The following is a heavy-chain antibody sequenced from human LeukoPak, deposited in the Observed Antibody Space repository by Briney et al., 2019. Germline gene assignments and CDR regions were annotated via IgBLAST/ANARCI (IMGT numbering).Heavy chain of an antibody. CDR1: GFTFSNYW. CDR3: ARGLVGLYYYYYYMDV. D-gene: IGHD2-21*01. Sequence: GGSLRLSCAVSGFTFSNYWMYWVRQAPGKGLVCVSRINTDGSSTTYADSVKGRFTISRDNAKKTVHLQMNSLRAEDTAVYYCARGLVGLYYYYYYMDVWGKGTTVTVSS. V-gene: IGHV3-74*01. J-gene: IGHJ6*03. CDR2: INTDGSST.